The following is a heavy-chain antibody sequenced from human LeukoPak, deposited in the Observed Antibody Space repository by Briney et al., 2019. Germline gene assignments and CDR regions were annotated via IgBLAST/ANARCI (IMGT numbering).Heavy chain of an antibody. CDR2: ISSSSSYI. J-gene: IGHJ4*02. D-gene: IGHD1-26*01. V-gene: IGHV3-21*04. CDR3: ARDNGASYYFDY. CDR1: GFTFSSYS. Sequence: GGSLRLSCAASGFTFSSYSMNWVRQAPGKGLEWVSSISSSSSYIYYADSVKGRFTISRDNAKNSLYLQMNSLRAEDTAVYYCARDNGASYYFDYWGQGTLVTVSS.